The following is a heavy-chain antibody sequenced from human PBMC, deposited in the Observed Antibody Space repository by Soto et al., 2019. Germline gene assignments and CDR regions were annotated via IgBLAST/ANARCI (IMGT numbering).Heavy chain of an antibody. J-gene: IGHJ6*02. CDR1: GGSISSYY. CDR2: IYYSGST. CDR3: ARDGYLQWDGMDV. D-gene: IGHD1-26*01. Sequence: SETLSLTCTVSGGSISSYYWSWIRQPPGKGLEWIGYIYYSGSTNYNPSLKSRVTISVDTSKNQCSLKLSSVTAADTAVYYCARDGYLQWDGMDVWGQGTTVTGSS. V-gene: IGHV4-59*01.